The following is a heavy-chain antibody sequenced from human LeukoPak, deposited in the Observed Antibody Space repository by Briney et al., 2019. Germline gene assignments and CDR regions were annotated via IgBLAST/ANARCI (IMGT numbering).Heavy chain of an antibody. V-gene: IGHV4-59*08. CDR2: IYYSGST. CDR1: GGSISSYY. Sequence: SETLSLICNVSGGSISSYYRSWIRQPPGKGLEWIGYIYYSGSTDYNPSLKSRVTIAVDTSKSQFSLNLTSVTAADTAVYYCARQARITMVRGAQPYDYWGQGTLVTVSS. J-gene: IGHJ4*02. D-gene: IGHD3-10*01. CDR3: ARQARITMVRGAQPYDY.